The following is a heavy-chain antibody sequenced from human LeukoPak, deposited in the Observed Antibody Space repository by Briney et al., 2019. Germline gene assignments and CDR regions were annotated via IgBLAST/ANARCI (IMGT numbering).Heavy chain of an antibody. V-gene: IGHV4-34*01. CDR2: INHSGST. CDR3: ARERYYYGSGSYNWFDP. Sequence: KPSETLSLTCAVYGGSFSGYYWSWIRQPPGKGLEWIGEINHSGSTNYNPSLKSRVTISVDTSKNQFSLKLSSVTAADTAVYYCARERYYYGSGSYNWFDPWGQGTLVTVSS. CDR1: GGSFSGYY. D-gene: IGHD3-10*01. J-gene: IGHJ5*02.